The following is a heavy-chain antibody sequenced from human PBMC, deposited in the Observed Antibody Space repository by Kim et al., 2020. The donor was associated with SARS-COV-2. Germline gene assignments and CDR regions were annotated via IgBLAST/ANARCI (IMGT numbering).Heavy chain of an antibody. V-gene: IGHV4-34*01. J-gene: IGHJ4*02. CDR3: ARAHPAGSLWFDY. CDR2: INHSGST. Sequence: SETLSLTCAVYGGSFSGYYWSWIRQPPGKGLEWIGEINHSGSTNYNPSLKSRVTISVDTSKNQFSLKLSSVTAADTAVYYCARAHPAGSLWFDYWGQGTLVTVSS. CDR1: GGSFSGYY. D-gene: IGHD2-2*01.